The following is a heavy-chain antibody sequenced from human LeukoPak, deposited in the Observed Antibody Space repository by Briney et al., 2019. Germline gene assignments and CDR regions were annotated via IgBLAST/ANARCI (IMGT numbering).Heavy chain of an antibody. CDR3: ARINDFWSANDAFDI. Sequence: QPGGSLRLSCAASGFTVSSNYMSWVRQAPGKGLEWVSVIYSGGSTYYADSVKGRFTISRHNSKNTLYLQMNSLRAEDTAVYYCARINDFWSANDAFDIWGQGTMVTVSS. CDR1: GFTVSSNY. J-gene: IGHJ3*02. D-gene: IGHD3-3*01. CDR2: IYSGGST. V-gene: IGHV3-53*04.